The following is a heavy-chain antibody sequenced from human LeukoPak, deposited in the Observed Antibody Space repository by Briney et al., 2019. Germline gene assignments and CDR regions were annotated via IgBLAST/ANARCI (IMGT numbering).Heavy chain of an antibody. CDR3: ATDTRRITIFGVVPQAIWY. V-gene: IGHV1-24*01. CDR1: GYTLTELS. D-gene: IGHD3-3*01. Sequence: ASVKVSCKVSGYTLTELSMHWVRQAPGKGLEWMGGFDPEDGETIYAQKFQGRVTMTEDTSTDTAYMELSSPRSEDTAVYYCATDTRRITIFGVVPQAIWYWGQGTLVTVSS. J-gene: IGHJ4*02. CDR2: FDPEDGET.